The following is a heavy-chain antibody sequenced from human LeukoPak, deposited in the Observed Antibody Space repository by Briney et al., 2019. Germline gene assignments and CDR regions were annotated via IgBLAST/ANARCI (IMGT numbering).Heavy chain of an antibody. D-gene: IGHD6-13*01. V-gene: IGHV4-4*09. CDR1: GGSISSYY. CDR2: IYTSGST. CDR3: ARGRYSSSWYHTWWFNP. Sequence: SETLSLTCTVSGGSISSYYWSWIRQPPGKGLEWIGYIYTSGSTNYNPSLKSRVTISVDTSKNQFSLKLSSVTAADTAVYYCARGRYSSSWYHTWWFNPWGQGTLVTVSS. J-gene: IGHJ5*02.